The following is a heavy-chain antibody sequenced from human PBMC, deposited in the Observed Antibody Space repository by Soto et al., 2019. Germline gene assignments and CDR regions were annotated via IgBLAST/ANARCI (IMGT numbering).Heavy chain of an antibody. J-gene: IGHJ4*02. V-gene: IGHV4-31*11. D-gene: IGHD6-13*01. CDR3: ARLLAAGGTVFDS. Sequence: SETLSLTCAVSGGSISSGGYSWSWIRQPPGKGLEWIGYIYYSGSTYYNPSLKSRVTMSVDTSKNQFSLKLSSVTAADTAAYYCARLLAAGGTVFDSWGQGTLIT. CDR2: IYYSGST. CDR1: GGSISSGGYS.